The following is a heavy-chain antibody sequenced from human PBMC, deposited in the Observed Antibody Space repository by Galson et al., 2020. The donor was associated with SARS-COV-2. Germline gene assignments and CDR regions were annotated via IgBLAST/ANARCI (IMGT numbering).Heavy chain of an antibody. D-gene: IGHD3-10*01. Sequence: GASLKISCAASGFTFSSYAMHWVRQAPGKGLEWAAVISNDGSNKYYAESVKGRFTISRYNSKNTLYLQMNSLRAEDTAVYYCARSTGGGYYYGMDVWGQGTTVTVAS. CDR3: ARSTGGGYYYGMDV. CDR1: GFTFSSYA. V-gene: IGHV3-30-3*01. CDR2: ISNDGSNK. J-gene: IGHJ6*02.